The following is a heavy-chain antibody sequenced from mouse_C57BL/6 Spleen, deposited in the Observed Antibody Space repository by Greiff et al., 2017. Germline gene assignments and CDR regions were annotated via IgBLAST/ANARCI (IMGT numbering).Heavy chain of an antibody. CDR2: IYPGSGST. CDR3: ARGSTDWDRKGD. CDR1: GYTFTSYW. J-gene: IGHJ2*01. Sequence: QVQLQQPGAELVKPGASVKMSCKASGYTFTSYWITWVKQRPGQGLEWIGDIYPGSGSTNYNEKFKSKATLTVDTSSSTAYMQLSSLTSEDSAVYYCARGSTDWDRKGDWGQGATLTVSS. V-gene: IGHV1-55*01. D-gene: IGHD4-1*01.